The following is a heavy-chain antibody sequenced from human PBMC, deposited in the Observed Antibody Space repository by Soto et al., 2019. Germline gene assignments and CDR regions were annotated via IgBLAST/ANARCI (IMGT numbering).Heavy chain of an antibody. J-gene: IGHJ5*02. CDR2: IYYSGST. D-gene: IGHD1-26*01. CDR1: GGSISSSSHY. Sequence: PSETLSLTCTVSGGSISSSSHYWGWIRQPPGKGLEWIGTIYYSGSTYSNPSLKSRVTISVDTSKNQFSLKLSSVTAADTAVYYCATQEVGGSYVYTFDPWGQGTLVTVSS. CDR3: ATQEVGGSYVYTFDP. V-gene: IGHV4-39*01.